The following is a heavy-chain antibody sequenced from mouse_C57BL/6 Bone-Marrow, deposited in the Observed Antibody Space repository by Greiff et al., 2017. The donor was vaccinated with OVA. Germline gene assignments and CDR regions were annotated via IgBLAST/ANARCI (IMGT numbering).Heavy chain of an antibody. D-gene: IGHD2-1*01. J-gene: IGHJ3*01. Sequence: QVQLQQSGAELVKPGASVKISCKASGYAFSSYWMNWVKQRPGQGLEWIGQIYPGDGDTTYNGKFKGKATLTADKSSSTAYMQLSSLTSEDSAVYFCAGSLPLAYWGQGTLVTVSA. CDR3: AGSLPLAY. CDR2: IYPGDGDT. V-gene: IGHV1-80*01. CDR1: GYAFSSYW.